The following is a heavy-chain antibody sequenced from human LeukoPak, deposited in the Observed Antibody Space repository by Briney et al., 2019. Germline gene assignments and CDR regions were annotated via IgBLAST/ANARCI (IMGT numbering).Heavy chain of an antibody. CDR1: CASISSGTYY. V-gene: IGHV4-61*01. J-gene: IGHJ4*02. CDR3: ARTGSTVTMLYPFDH. D-gene: IGHD4-17*01. Sequence: SQTLSLTCTVSCASISSGTYYWSWIRQHPGKGLEWIGYIYYSGSTNYNPSLKSRVSISVDTSKNQFSLQLSSVTAADTAVYYCARTGSTVTMLYPFDHWGQGTLVTVSS. CDR2: IYYSGST.